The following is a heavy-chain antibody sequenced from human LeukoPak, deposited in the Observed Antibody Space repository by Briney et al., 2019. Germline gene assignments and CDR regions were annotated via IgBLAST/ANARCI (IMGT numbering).Heavy chain of an antibody. CDR3: VKELRGSFYGYFDY. V-gene: IGHV3-23*01. J-gene: IGHJ4*01. CDR1: GFTLSNHA. Sequence: GGSLRLSCAASGFTLSNHAMNWVHQAPGKGLEWVSTINTSGGTTYYADSVKGRFTISRDNSQNMVYLQINSLRADDTAVYFCVKELRGSFYGYFDYWGHGTLVTVSS. D-gene: IGHD2-2*01. CDR2: INTSGGTT.